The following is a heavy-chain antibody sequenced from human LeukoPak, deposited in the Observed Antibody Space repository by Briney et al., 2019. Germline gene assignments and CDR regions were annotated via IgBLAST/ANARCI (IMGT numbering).Heavy chain of an antibody. CDR3: ARVGAAWYFQH. CDR2: ISSSSSDT. J-gene: IGHJ1*01. CDR1: GFTFSDYY. D-gene: IGHD2-15*01. V-gene: IGHV3-11*06. Sequence: GGSLRLSCAASGFTFSDYYLTWIRQAPGKGLEWVSYISSSSSDTNYADSVRGRFTISRDNANKSLYLQMNSLRDEDTAVYYCARVGAAWYFQHWGQGALVTVSS.